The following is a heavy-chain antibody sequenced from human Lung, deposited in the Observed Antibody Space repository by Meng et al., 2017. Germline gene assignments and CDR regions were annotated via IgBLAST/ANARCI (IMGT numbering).Heavy chain of an antibody. V-gene: IGHV3-23*04. Sequence: VQLVESGGGLVKPGGSLRLSCAASGFTFSDYYMSWIRQAPGKGLEWVSATAATDGGTYHAASVRGRFTISRDNSKNTLSLQMNSLRADDTAIYYCARGTRVSCTGVICYPFDFWGQGTLVTVSS. D-gene: IGHD2-8*02. CDR2: TAATDGGT. CDR3: ARGTRVSCTGVICYPFDF. J-gene: IGHJ4*02. CDR1: GFTFSDYY.